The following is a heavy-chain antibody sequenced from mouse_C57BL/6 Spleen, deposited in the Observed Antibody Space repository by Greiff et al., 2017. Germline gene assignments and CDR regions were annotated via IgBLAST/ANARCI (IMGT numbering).Heavy chain of an antibody. V-gene: IGHV5-4*01. D-gene: IGHD1-1*01. CDR2: ISDGGSYT. J-gene: IGHJ2*01. Sequence: EVHLVESGGGLVKPGGSLKLSCAASGFTFSSYAMSWVRQTPEKRLEWVATISDGGSYTYYPDNVKGRFTISRDNAKNNLYLQMSHLKSEDTAMDYWAKEFITTVVQMDYWGQGTTLTVSS. CDR3: AKEFITTVVQMDY. CDR1: GFTFSSYA.